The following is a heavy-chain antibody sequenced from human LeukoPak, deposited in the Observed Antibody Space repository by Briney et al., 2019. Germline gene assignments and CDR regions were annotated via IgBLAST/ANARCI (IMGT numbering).Heavy chain of an antibody. CDR2: ISWNSGSI. CDR1: GFTFDDYA. V-gene: IGHV3-9*01. Sequence: GGSLRLSCAASGFTFDDYAMHWVRQAPGKGLEWVSGISWNSGSIGYADSVKGRFTISRDNAKNSLYLQMNSLRAEDTALYYCAKDWSSRGYFNAFDIWGQGTMVTVSS. D-gene: IGHD3-22*01. CDR3: AKDWSSRGYFNAFDI. J-gene: IGHJ3*02.